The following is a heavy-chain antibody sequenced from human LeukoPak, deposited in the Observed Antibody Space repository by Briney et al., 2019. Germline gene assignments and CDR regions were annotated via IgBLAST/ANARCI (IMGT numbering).Heavy chain of an antibody. V-gene: IGHV4-4*07. CDR1: GGSISSYY. CDR3: ARDSDTAMGLVFDY. D-gene: IGHD5-18*01. CDR2: IYTSGST. Sequence: SETLSLTCTVSGGSISSYYWSWIWQPAGKGLEWIGRIYTSGSTNYNPSLKSRVTMSVDTSKNQFSLKLSSVTAADTAVYYCARDSDTAMGLVFDYWGQGTLVTVSS. J-gene: IGHJ4*02.